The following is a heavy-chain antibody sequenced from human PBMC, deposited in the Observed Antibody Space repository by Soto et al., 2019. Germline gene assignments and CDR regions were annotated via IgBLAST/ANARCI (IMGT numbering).Heavy chain of an antibody. J-gene: IGHJ6*02. CDR1: GGSISSCDYY. D-gene: IGHD3-9*01. CDR3: ARGQYDILTGYYMVYYYYGMDV. Sequence: SETLSLTCTVSGGSISSCDYYWSWIRQPPGEGLEWIGYIYYSGSTNYNPSLKSRVTISVDTSKNQFSLKLSSVTAADTAVYYCARGQYDILTGYYMVYYYYGMDVWGQGTTVTVSS. CDR2: IYYSGST. V-gene: IGHV4-30-4*01.